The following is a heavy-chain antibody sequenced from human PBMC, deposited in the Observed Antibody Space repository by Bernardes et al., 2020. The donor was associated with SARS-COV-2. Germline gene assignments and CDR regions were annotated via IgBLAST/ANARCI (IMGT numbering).Heavy chain of an antibody. CDR2: ISSSSSYI. J-gene: IGHJ4*02. CDR1: GFTFSSYS. D-gene: IGHD6-19*01. CDR3: ARDLTPSSGWYWEPCEY. Sequence: GGSLRLSCAASGFTFSSYSMNWVRQAPGKGLEWVSSISSSSSYIYYADSVKGRFTISRDNAKNSLYLQMNSLRAEDTAVYYCARDLTPSSGWYWEPCEYWGQGTLVTVSS. V-gene: IGHV3-21*01.